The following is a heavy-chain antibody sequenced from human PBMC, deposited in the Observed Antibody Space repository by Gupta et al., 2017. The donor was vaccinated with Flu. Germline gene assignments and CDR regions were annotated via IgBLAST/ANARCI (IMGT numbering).Heavy chain of an antibody. V-gene: IGHV1-69*01. Sequence: QVQLVQSGAEVKKPGSSVKVSCKASGGTFSSLAIRWVRRALGQGLEWMGGIIPIFGTANYAQKFQGRVTITADESTSTAYMELSSLRSEDTAVYYCARVEPGYSSSWYSSGFDYWGQGTLVTVSS. CDR1: GGTFSSLA. J-gene: IGHJ4*02. D-gene: IGHD6-13*01. CDR3: ARVEPGYSSSWYSSGFDY. CDR2: IIPIFGTA.